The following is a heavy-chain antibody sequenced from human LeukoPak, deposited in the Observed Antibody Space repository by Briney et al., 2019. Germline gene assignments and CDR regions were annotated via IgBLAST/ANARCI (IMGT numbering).Heavy chain of an antibody. D-gene: IGHD6-13*01. CDR2: IRYDGSNK. Sequence: GGSLRLSCAASGFTFSNYGMHWVRQAPGKGLEWVAFIRYDGSNKYYADSVKGRFTISRDNSKNTLYLQMNSLRAEDTAVYYCAKDLGTSTWYGYFDYWGQGTLVTVSS. CDR1: GFTFSNYG. J-gene: IGHJ4*02. V-gene: IGHV3-30*02. CDR3: AKDLGTSTWYGYFDY.